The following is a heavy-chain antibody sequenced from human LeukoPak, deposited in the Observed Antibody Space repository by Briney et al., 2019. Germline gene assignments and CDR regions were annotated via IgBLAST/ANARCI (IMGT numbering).Heavy chain of an antibody. CDR1: GFIFSTYS. V-gene: IGHV3-21*01. CDR2: ISSSTSYI. J-gene: IGHJ5*02. CDR3: ARDQTYSSSWYVGIWFDP. Sequence: GGSLRLSCAASGFIFSTYSMNWVRQAPGKGLEWVSSISSSTSYIYYADSVKGRFTISRDNAKNSLYLQMNSLRAEDTAVYYCARDQTYSSSWYVGIWFDPWGQGTLVTVSS. D-gene: IGHD6-13*01.